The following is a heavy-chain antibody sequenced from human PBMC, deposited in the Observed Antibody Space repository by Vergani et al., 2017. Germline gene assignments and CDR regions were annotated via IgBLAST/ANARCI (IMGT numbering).Heavy chain of an antibody. Sequence: EVQLLESGGGLVQPGGSLRLSCAASGFTFSSYAMSWVRQAPGKGLEWVSAISGSGGSTYYADSVKGRFTISRANSKNTLYLQMNSLRAEDTAVYYCAKDIGELLHVDYWGQGTLVTVSS. CDR3: AKDIGELLHVDY. V-gene: IGHV3-23*01. CDR2: ISGSGGST. CDR1: GFTFSSYA. D-gene: IGHD1-26*01. J-gene: IGHJ4*02.